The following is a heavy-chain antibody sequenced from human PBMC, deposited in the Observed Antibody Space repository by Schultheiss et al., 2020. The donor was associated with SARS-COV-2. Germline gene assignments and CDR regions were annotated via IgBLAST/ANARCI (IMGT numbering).Heavy chain of an antibody. J-gene: IGHJ6*02. CDR1: GYTFTSYA. Sequence: SVKVSCKASGYTFTSYAMNWVRQAPGQGLEWMGWIIPIFGTANYAQKFQGRVTITADKSTSTAYMELSSLRSEDTAVYYCARGGVGSPTSYYYGMDVWGQGTTVTVSS. D-gene: IGHD2-8*01. V-gene: IGHV1-69*06. CDR3: ARGGVGSPTSYYYGMDV. CDR2: IIPIFGTA.